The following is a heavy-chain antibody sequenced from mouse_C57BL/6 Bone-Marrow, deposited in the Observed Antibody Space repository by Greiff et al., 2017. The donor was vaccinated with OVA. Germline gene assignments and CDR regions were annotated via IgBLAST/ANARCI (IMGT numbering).Heavy chain of an antibody. J-gene: IGHJ2*01. D-gene: IGHD3-3*01. Sequence: EVQLQQSGPELVKPGASVKISCKASGYTFTDYYMNWVKQSHGKSLEWIGDINPNNGGTSYNQKFKGKATLTVDKSSSTAYMELRSLTSEDSAVYYCARGDLGYFDYWGQGTTLTVSS. CDR1: GYTFTDYY. CDR2: INPNNGGT. CDR3: ARGDLGYFDY. V-gene: IGHV1-26*01.